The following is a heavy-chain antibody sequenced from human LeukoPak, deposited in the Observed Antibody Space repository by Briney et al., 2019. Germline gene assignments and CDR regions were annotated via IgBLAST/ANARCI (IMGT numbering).Heavy chain of an antibody. CDR3: ARSYDSSGYYYAPFDY. D-gene: IGHD3-22*01. CDR1: GGSISSYY. Sequence: SETLSLTCTVSGGSISSYYWSWIRQPPGKGLEWIGYIYYSGSTNYNPSLKSRVTISVDTSKNQISLKPSSVTAADTAVYYCARSYDSSGYYYAPFDYWGQGTLVTVSS. CDR2: IYYSGST. V-gene: IGHV4-59*01. J-gene: IGHJ4*02.